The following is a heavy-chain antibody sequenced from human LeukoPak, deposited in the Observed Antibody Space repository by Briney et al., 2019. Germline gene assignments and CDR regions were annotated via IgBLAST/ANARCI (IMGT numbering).Heavy chain of an antibody. CDR1: GYTFTNYD. CDR2: MNPNSGDT. Sequence: ASVKVSCKASGYTFTNYDINWVRQATGQGLEWMGWMNPNSGDTGYSQKFQGRFTMTRNTSISTAYMELSSLRSEDMALYYYARGVATDYWGQGTLVTVSS. CDR3: ARGVATDY. J-gene: IGHJ4*02. D-gene: IGHD5-12*01. V-gene: IGHV1-8*01.